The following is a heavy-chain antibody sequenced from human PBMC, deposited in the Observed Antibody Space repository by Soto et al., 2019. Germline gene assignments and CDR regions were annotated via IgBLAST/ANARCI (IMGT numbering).Heavy chain of an antibody. CDR3: ARGPYGYNAFDI. CDR1: GYSFTDYY. J-gene: IGHJ3*02. D-gene: IGHD5-18*01. CDR2: IAPHRDGT. Sequence: QVQVVQSGAEVKKPGASVKVSCKASGYSFTDYYMHWIRQAPGQGLEWMGWIAPHRDGTEFAQKFQGRITLTGDTSTSTAYMELKGLTSADTAVYFCARGPYGYNAFDIWGQGTVVTVSS. V-gene: IGHV1-2*02.